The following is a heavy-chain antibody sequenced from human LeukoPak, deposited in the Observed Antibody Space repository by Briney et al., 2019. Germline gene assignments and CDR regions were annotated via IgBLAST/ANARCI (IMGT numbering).Heavy chain of an antibody. CDR1: GGSFSGYY. V-gene: IGHV4-59*01. CDR2: IYYSGST. Sequence: PSETLSLTCAVYGGSFSGYYWGWIRQPPGKGLEWIGYIYYSGSTNYNPSLKSRVTISVDTSKNQFSLKLSSVTAADTAVYYCARDSAYCSGGTCLRVFDYWGQGTLVTVSS. J-gene: IGHJ4*02. D-gene: IGHD2-15*01. CDR3: ARDSAYCSGGTCLRVFDY.